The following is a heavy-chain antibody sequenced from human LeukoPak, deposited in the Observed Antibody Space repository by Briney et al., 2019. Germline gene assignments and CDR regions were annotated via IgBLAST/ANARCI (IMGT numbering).Heavy chain of an antibody. D-gene: IGHD3-10*01. CDR3: ARDRYYYGSGSYGALDY. Sequence: GGSLRLSCAASGFTFITYAMHWVRQAPGKGLEWVAVISYDGSNKYCADSVKGRFTISRDNSKNTLYLQMNSLRAEDTAVYYCARDRYYYGSGSYGALDYWGQGTLVTVSS. CDR2: ISYDGSNK. CDR1: GFTFITYA. V-gene: IGHV3-30-3*01. J-gene: IGHJ4*02.